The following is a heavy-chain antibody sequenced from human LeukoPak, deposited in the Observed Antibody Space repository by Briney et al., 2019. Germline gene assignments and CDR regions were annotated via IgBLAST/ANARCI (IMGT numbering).Heavy chain of an antibody. Sequence: GGSLRLSCAASGFTFSSYAMSWVRQAPGKGLEWVSAISGSGGSTYYADSVKGRFTISRDNSKNTLYLQMNGLRAEDTAVYYCAKSRAAYDSSGRTFDYWGQGTLVTVSS. CDR2: ISGSGGST. CDR1: GFTFSSYA. J-gene: IGHJ4*02. V-gene: IGHV3-23*01. CDR3: AKSRAAYDSSGRTFDY. D-gene: IGHD3-22*01.